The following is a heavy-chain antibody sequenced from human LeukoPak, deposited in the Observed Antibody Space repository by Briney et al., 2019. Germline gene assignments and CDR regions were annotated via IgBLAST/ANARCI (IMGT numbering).Heavy chain of an antibody. CDR3: ATGGGSCPGGCWFDP. D-gene: IGHD2-15*01. CDR2: INPNSGGT. Sequence: ASVKVSCKASGYTFTGSYLHWVRQAPGQGLEWMGWINPNSGGTNYAQKFQGRVTMTRDTSISTAYMELSRLRSDDTAVYYCATGGGSCPGGCWFDPWGQGTLVTVSS. J-gene: IGHJ5*02. V-gene: IGHV1-2*02. CDR1: GYTFTGSY.